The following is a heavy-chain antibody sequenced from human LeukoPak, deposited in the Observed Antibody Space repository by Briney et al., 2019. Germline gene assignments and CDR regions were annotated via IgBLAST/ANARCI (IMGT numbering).Heavy chain of an antibody. D-gene: IGHD6-19*01. J-gene: IGHJ3*01. Sequence: GESLKISCKGSGYSFTSYWIGWVRQMPGKDLEWMGINYPGDSEARYSPSFQGRVTISADKSISTAYLQWSSLKASDTAMYYCARCKAVAGTINAFDFWGQGTMVTVSS. CDR2: NYPGDSEA. CDR3: ARCKAVAGTINAFDF. CDR1: GYSFTSYW. V-gene: IGHV5-51*01.